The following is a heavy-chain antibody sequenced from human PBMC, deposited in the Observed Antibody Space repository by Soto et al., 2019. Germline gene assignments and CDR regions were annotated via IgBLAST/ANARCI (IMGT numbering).Heavy chain of an antibody. CDR2: ISAYNGNT. CDR3: ARDVLWAGTDNWFDP. J-gene: IGHJ5*02. Sequence: ASVKVSCKASGYTFTSYGISWVRQAPGQGLEWMGWISAYNGNTNYAQKLQGRVTMTTDTSTSTAYMELRSLRSDDTAVYYCARDVLWAGTDNWFDPWGQGTLVTVPS. V-gene: IGHV1-18*01. D-gene: IGHD6-19*01. CDR1: GYTFTSYG.